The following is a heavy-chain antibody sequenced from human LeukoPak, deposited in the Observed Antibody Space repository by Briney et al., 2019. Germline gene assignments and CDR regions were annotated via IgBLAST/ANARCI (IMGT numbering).Heavy chain of an antibody. V-gene: IGHV3-30-3*01. CDR2: ISYDGSNK. J-gene: IGHJ4*02. CDR3: ARDSQIAVAGTERGQPEDY. CDR1: GFTFSSYA. Sequence: AGGSLRLSCAASGFTFSSYAMHWVRQAPGKGLEWVAVISYDGSNKYYADSVKGRFTISRDNSKNTLYLQMNSLRAEDTAVYYCARDSQIAVAGTERGQPEDYWGQGTLVTVSS. D-gene: IGHD6-19*01.